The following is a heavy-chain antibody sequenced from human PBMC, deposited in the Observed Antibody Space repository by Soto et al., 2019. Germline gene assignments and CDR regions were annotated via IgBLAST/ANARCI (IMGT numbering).Heavy chain of an antibody. CDR2: IYYSGDT. CDR1: GGSLISDSLY. Sequence: PSETLSLTCTVSGGSLISDSLYWAWIGQAPGYGLELIGIIYYSGDTYYSPSLAGRLTMSVDTSNRFSLTLRSVTAADTALYYCARNQPQRYCSGGTCRPAYGMDVWGQGTTVTVSS. CDR3: ARNQPQRYCSGGTCRPAYGMDV. J-gene: IGHJ6*02. D-gene: IGHD2-15*01. V-gene: IGHV4-39*01.